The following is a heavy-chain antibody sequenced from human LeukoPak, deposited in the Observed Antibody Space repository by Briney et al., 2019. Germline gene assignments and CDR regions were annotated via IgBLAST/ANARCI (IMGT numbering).Heavy chain of an antibody. D-gene: IGHD6-13*01. J-gene: IGHJ5*02. V-gene: IGHV3-74*01. Sequence: GGSLRLPCAASGFTFSSYWMHWVRQAPGKGLVWVSRMNSDGSTTNYADSVKGRFTISRDNAKNTLYLQMNSLRGEDTAVYYCARAGQYSSKYWFDPWGQGTLVTVSS. CDR1: GFTFSSYW. CDR3: ARAGQYSSKYWFDP. CDR2: MNSDGSTT.